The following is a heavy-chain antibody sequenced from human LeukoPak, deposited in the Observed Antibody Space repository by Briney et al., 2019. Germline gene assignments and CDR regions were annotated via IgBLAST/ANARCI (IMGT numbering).Heavy chain of an antibody. CDR2: IYPGDSNT. CDR1: GYIFTTYW. V-gene: IGHV5-51*01. CDR3: ARRVYGSGTYYNAPDYYYYYMDV. Sequence: GASLQISCKASGYIFTTYWIGWVRQLPGKGLEWMGIIYPGDSNTKYSPSFQGQVTISADKSISTAYLQWSSLKASDSAMYYCARRVYGSGTYYNAPDYYYYYMDVWGKGTTVTVSS. D-gene: IGHD3-10*01. J-gene: IGHJ6*03.